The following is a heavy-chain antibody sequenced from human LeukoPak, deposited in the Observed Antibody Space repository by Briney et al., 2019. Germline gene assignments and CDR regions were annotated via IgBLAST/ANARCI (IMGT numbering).Heavy chain of an antibody. CDR1: GASINSYY. Sequence: SETLSLTCSVSGASINSYYWSWIRPPPGKGLEWIGYVYYSETTSYNPSLKSRVTISLDTSKTQFSLRLSSVTAADTAVYYCASQLGGTTFHWGQGILVTVSS. CDR3: ASQLGGTTFH. V-gene: IGHV4-59*01. D-gene: IGHD1-1*01. CDR2: VYYSETT. J-gene: IGHJ4*02.